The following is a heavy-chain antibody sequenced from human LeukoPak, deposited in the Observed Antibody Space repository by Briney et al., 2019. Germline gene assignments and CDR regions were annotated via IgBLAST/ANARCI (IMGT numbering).Heavy chain of an antibody. D-gene: IGHD1-26*01. CDR1: GGSINGYF. CDR3: ARASTGSYSLFDD. V-gene: IGHV4-4*09. J-gene: IGHJ4*02. CDR2: IYTSGST. Sequence: PSETLSLTCTVSGGSINGYFWSWIRQPPGKGLEWIGYIYTSGSTNYNPSLKSRVTISVDTSKNQFSLRLNSVTAADTAMYFCARASTGSYSLFDDWGQGTLVTVSS.